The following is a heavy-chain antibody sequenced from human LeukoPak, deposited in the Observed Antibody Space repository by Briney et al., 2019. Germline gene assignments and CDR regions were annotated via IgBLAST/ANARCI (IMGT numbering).Heavy chain of an antibody. V-gene: IGHV3-53*01. CDR2: IYSGGSP. CDR1: GFIVSANY. D-gene: IGHD4-11*01. Sequence: GSLRLSCAASGFIVSANYMNWVRQAPGKGLEWVSVIYSGGSPFYADSAKGRFTISRDNSKNTVYLQMNSLRVEDTAVYYCARGRQCDFWGQGTLVTVSS. J-gene: IGHJ4*02. CDR3: ARGRQCDF.